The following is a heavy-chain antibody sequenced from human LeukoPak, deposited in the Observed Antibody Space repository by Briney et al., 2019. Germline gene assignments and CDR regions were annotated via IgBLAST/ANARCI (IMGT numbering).Heavy chain of an antibody. J-gene: IGHJ4*02. Sequence: PGGSLRFSCAASGLTFSSYGMHWVRQAPGKGLEWVAYIRYDGSNKYYADSVEGRFTISRDNAKNSLYLQMNRLRAEDTAVYYCARDPKGITVAPDYWGQGTLVTVSS. CDR3: ARDPKGITVAPDY. D-gene: IGHD6-19*01. CDR2: IRYDGSNK. CDR1: GLTFSSYG. V-gene: IGHV3-30*02.